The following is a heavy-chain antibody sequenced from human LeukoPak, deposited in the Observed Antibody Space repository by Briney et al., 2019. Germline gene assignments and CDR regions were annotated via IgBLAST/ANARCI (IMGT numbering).Heavy chain of an antibody. CDR3: ARDSGGRFAPVFWFDP. V-gene: IGHV1-69*04. CDR1: GGTFSSYA. CDR2: IIPILGIA. D-gene: IGHD4-23*01. J-gene: IGHJ5*02. Sequence: SVKVSCKASGGTFSSYAISWVRQAPGQRLEWMGRIIPILGIANYAQKFQGRVTITADKSTSTAYMELSSLRSEDTAVYYCARDSGGRFAPVFWFDPWGQGTLVTVSS.